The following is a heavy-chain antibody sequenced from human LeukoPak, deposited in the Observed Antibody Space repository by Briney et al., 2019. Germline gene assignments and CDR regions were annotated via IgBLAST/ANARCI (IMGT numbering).Heavy chain of an antibody. CDR2: IYHGGST. CDR3: ASYYHDSSGYYQYYFDS. J-gene: IGHJ4*02. Sequence: SETLSLTCAVSGDSISSGGFSWSWIRQPPGKGLEWIGYIYHGGSTYYNPSLESRVTISVDTSKNQFSLKLRSVAAADTAVYYCASYYHDSSGYYQYYFDSWGQGTLVTVSS. D-gene: IGHD3-22*01. CDR1: GDSISSGGFS. V-gene: IGHV4-30-2*01.